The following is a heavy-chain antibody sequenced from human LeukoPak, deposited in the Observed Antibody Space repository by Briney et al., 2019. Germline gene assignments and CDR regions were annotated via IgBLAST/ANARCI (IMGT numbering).Heavy chain of an antibody. Sequence: SETLSLTCTVSGGSISSYYWSWIRQPPGKGLEWIGYIYTSGRTNYNPSLKSRVTISVDTSKNQFSLKLSSVTAADTAVYYCACLGPLNWFDPWGQGTLVTVSS. CDR2: IYTSGRT. CDR3: ACLGPLNWFDP. CDR1: GGSISSYY. D-gene: IGHD5/OR15-5a*01. J-gene: IGHJ5*02. V-gene: IGHV4-4*09.